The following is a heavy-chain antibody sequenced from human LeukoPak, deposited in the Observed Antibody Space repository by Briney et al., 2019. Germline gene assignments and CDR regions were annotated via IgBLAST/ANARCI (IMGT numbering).Heavy chain of an antibody. Sequence: PSQTLSFTCTVSGGSISSGDYYWSWIRQPPGKGLEWIGYIYYSGSTYYNPSLKIRVTISVDTSKNQFSLKLSSVTAADTAVYYCARDLGYCSSTSCYKFGWFDPWGQGTLVTVSS. CDR3: ARDLGYCSSTSCYKFGWFDP. D-gene: IGHD2-2*02. CDR1: GGSISSGDYY. J-gene: IGHJ5*02. V-gene: IGHV4-30-4*08. CDR2: IYYSGST.